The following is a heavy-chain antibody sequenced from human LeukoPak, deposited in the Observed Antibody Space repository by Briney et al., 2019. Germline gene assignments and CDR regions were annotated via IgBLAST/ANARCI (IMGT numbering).Heavy chain of an antibody. CDR1: AFIFSGHW. J-gene: IGHJ4*02. CDR2: IKQDGSKK. D-gene: IGHD6-19*01. Sequence: GGSLRLSCEGSAFIFSGHWMNWVRQTPGKGLEWVANIKQDGSKKNYVDSVRGRFTISRDNAKNSLYLQMNSLRAEDTAVYYCASQSIPVAGTDYWGQGTLVTVSS. V-gene: IGHV3-7*03. CDR3: ASQSIPVAGTDY.